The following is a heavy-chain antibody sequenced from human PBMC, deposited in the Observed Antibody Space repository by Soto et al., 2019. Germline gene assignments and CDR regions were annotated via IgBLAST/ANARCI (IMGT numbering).Heavy chain of an antibody. CDR3: TATAGGYDFWSGYYIHDY. CDR2: IKSKTDGGTT. J-gene: IGHJ4*02. V-gene: IGHV3-15*01. CDR1: GFTFSNAW. Sequence: GGSLRLSCAASGFTFSNAWMSWVRQAPGKGLEWVGRIKSKTDGGTTDYAAPVKGRFTISRDDSKNTLYLQMNSLKTEDTAVYYCTATAGGYDFWSGYYIHDYWGQGTLVTVSS. D-gene: IGHD3-3*01.